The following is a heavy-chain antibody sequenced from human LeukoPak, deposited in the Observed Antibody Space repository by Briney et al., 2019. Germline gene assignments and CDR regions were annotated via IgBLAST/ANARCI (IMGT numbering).Heavy chain of an antibody. J-gene: IGHJ6*03. V-gene: IGHV3-7*02. D-gene: IGHD1-26*01. CDR1: GFTFSSLW. CDR3: ARAYSERYGLGYYYMDV. CDR2: LKQDGSEI. Sequence: GGSLRLSCVDSGFTFSSLWMSWVRQAPGKGREGLGNLKQDGSEIYYLDSVKGRFTISRDNAKNSLYLQMNSLRVEDTAVYYCARAYSERYGLGYYYMDVWGKGTTVTVSS.